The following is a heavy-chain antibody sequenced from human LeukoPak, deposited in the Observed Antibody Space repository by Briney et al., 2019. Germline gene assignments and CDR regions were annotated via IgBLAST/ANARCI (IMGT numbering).Heavy chain of an antibody. V-gene: IGHV4-61*02. Sequence: KPSQTLSLTCTVSGGSISSGSYYWSWIRQPAGKGLEWIGRIYTSGSTYYNPSLKSRVTISVDRSKNQFSLKLSSVTAADTAVYYCARGTTPLYVERPTLYFDYWGQGTLVTVSS. CDR3: ARGTTPLYVERPTLYFDY. CDR2: IYTSGST. D-gene: IGHD1-1*01. J-gene: IGHJ4*02. CDR1: GGSISSGSYY.